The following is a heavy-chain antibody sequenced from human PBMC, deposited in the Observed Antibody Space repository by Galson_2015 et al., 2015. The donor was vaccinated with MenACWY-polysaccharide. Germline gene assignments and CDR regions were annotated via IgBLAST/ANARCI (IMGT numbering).Heavy chain of an antibody. Sequence: SVKVSCKASGYTFTSYGISWVRQAPGQGLEWMGWISVCNGNTKYAQNLQGRVTMTTDTSTSTAYMELRSLRSDDTAVYYCARDFLSTVTTRPGYWGQGTPVTVSS. D-gene: IGHD4-17*01. CDR2: ISVCNGNT. CDR3: ARDFLSTVTTRPGY. J-gene: IGHJ4*02. CDR1: GYTFTSYG. V-gene: IGHV1-18*01.